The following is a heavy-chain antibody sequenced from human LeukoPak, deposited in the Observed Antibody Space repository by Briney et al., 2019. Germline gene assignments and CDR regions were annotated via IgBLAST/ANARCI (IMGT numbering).Heavy chain of an antibody. V-gene: IGHV4-31*03. J-gene: IGHJ6*02. Sequence: SETLSLTCTVSGGSISSGGYYWSWIRQHPGKGLEWIRYIYYSGSTYYNPSLKSRVTMSVDTSKNQFSLKLSSVTAADTAVYYCARTVVVPAAMRSYYYYYGMDVWGQGTTVTVSS. CDR1: GGSISSGGYY. D-gene: IGHD2-2*01. CDR3: ARTVVVPAAMRSYYYYYGMDV. CDR2: IYYSGST.